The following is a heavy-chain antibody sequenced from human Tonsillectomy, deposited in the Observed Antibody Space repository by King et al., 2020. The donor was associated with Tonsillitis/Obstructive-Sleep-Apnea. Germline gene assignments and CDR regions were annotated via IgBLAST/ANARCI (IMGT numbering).Heavy chain of an antibody. CDR2: ISANCGST. Sequence: VQLVESGGGLVQPGGSLRLSCAASGFTFSSYDMSWVRQAPGKGLEWVSGISANCGSTYYADSVKGRFTISRDNSKNTLYLQMNSLRAEDTAVYYCAKDENWYFDLWGRGTLVTVSS. J-gene: IGHJ2*01. CDR1: GFTFSSYD. CDR3: AKDENWYFDL. V-gene: IGHV3-23*04.